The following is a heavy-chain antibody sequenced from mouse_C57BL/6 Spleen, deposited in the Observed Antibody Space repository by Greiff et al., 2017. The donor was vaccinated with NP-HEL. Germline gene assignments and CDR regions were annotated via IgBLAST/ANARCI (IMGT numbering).Heavy chain of an antibody. D-gene: IGHD1-1*01. Sequence: VQLKESGAELVRPGASVKLSCTASGFNIKDDYMHWVKQRPEQGLEWIGWIDPENGDTEYASKFQGKATITADTSSNTAYLQLSSLTSEDTAVYYCTPGSSYVDYAMDYWGQGTAVTVSS. J-gene: IGHJ4*01. CDR1: GFNIKDDY. V-gene: IGHV14-4*01. CDR2: IDPENGDT. CDR3: TPGSSYVDYAMDY.